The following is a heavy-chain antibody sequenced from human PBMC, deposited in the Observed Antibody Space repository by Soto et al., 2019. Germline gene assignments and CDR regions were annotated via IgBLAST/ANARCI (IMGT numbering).Heavy chain of an antibody. J-gene: IGHJ6*02. Sequence: ASVKVSFKASGYTFTSYYMHWVRQAPGQGLEWMGLINPNGGSTTYAQKFQGRVTMTRDTSTSTVYMELSSLRSEDTAVYYCASQYSSSSYYYSYGMDVWGQGTTVTVSS. V-gene: IGHV1-46*01. CDR2: INPNGGST. CDR1: GYTFTSYY. CDR3: ASQYSSSSYYYSYGMDV. D-gene: IGHD6-6*01.